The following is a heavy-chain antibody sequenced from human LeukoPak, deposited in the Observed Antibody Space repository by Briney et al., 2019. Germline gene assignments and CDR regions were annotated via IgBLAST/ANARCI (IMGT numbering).Heavy chain of an antibody. CDR1: EFTFDSYA. CDR2: ISGSGANT. V-gene: IGHV3-23*01. D-gene: IGHD6-19*01. J-gene: IGHJ4*02. Sequence: PGGSLRLSCAASEFTFDSYAMNWVRRAPGKGLEWVSAISGSGANTYYANSVKGRFTISRDNSKSTLFLQMDSLRAKDTAIYYCAKTSVRSGWPELFDFWGQGTLVTVSS. CDR3: AKTSVRSGWPELFDF.